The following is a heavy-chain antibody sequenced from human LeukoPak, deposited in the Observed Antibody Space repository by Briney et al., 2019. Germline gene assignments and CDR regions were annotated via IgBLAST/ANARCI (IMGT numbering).Heavy chain of an antibody. CDR2: ISYDGSNK. D-gene: IGHD2-15*01. CDR1: GFTVSSNY. CDR3: ARGWELIVVVVAATPPYFDY. Sequence: GGSLRLSCAASGFTVSSNYMIWVRQAPGKGLEWVAVISYDGSNKYYADSVKGRFTISRDNSKNTLYLQMNSLRAEDTAVYYCARGWELIVVVVAATPPYFDYWGQGTLVTVSS. J-gene: IGHJ4*02. V-gene: IGHV3-30-3*01.